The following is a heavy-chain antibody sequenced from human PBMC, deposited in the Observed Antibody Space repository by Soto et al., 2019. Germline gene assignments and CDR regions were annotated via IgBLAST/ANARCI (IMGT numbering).Heavy chain of an antibody. D-gene: IGHD1-26*01. J-gene: IGHJ4*02. CDR2: IYWDYDK. Sequence: QITWKESGPTLVKPTQTLTLTCASSGFSLTNRSVGVGWFLQPPGKSLEWLAVIYWDYDKRYSPSLKSRVSITMDTSKKQVFLTMTNMDDVDTATYYCAHTATSGTWGFVYWGQGILVTVSS. CDR1: GFSLTNRSVG. V-gene: IGHV2-5*02. CDR3: AHTATSGTWGFVY.